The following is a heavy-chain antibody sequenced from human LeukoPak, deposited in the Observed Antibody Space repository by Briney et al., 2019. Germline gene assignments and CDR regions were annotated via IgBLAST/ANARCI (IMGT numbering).Heavy chain of an antibody. Sequence: SETLSLTCSVSGGSISSYYWRWVRQPPGKGLEWIGYIYNNGSTNYNPSLKSRVTISVDTSKNKFSLRLSSVTAADTAVYYCARDRADIVAMITWGYYFDYWGQGTLVTVSS. V-gene: IGHV4-59*01. CDR2: IYNNGST. CDR3: ARDRADIVAMITWGYYFDY. D-gene: IGHD5-12*01. J-gene: IGHJ4*02. CDR1: GGSISSYY.